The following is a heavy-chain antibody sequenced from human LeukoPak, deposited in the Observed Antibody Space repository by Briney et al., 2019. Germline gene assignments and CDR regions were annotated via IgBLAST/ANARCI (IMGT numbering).Heavy chain of an antibody. V-gene: IGHV4-38-2*02. CDR2: IYYSGGT. D-gene: IGHD5-18*01. J-gene: IGHJ4*02. CDR3: ARARGYSYGYPDY. CDR1: GYSISSAYY. Sequence: PSETLSLTCSVSGYSISSAYYWGWIRQPPGKGLEWIGYIYYSGGTNYKSSLKSRVTISVDTSKNQFSLNLSSVTAADTAVYYCARARGYSYGYPDYWGQGTLVTVSS.